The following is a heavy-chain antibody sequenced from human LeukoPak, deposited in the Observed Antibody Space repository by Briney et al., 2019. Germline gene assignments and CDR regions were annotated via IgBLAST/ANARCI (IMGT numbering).Heavy chain of an antibody. CDR2: ISWNSGSI. D-gene: IGHD2-2*01. Sequence: AGGSLRLSCAPSGFTLDDYAIHWVRQAPGKGLEWVSGISWNSGSIGYADSVKGRFTISRDNAKNSLYLQMNSLSAEYMALYYCAKGPFPAASASDWFDPWGQGTLVTVSS. J-gene: IGHJ5*02. V-gene: IGHV3-9*03. CDR1: GFTLDDYA. CDR3: AKGPFPAASASDWFDP.